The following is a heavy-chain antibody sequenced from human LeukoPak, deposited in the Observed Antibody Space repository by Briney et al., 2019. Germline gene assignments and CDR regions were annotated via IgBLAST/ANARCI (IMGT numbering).Heavy chain of an antibody. D-gene: IGHD2-8*01. CDR2: ISGSGIK. V-gene: IGHV3-48*03. CDR1: RFTFSSYE. Sequence: GGSLRLSCAASRFTFSSYEMNWVRQAPGKGREWVSYISGSGIKHYADSVKGRFTISRDNAKNSLYLQMNSLRVEDTAVYYCAREDTGVAFDIWGQGTTVTV. J-gene: IGHJ3*02. CDR3: AREDTGVAFDI.